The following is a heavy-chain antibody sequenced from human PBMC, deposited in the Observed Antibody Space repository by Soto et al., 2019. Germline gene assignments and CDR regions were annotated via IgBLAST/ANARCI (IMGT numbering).Heavy chain of an antibody. CDR1: GGSIISHL. Sequence: KPSETLSLTCTVSGGSIISHLWSWIRQPPGKGLEWIGYVSHSGSTTHNPSLKSRVTISLDTSKDQVSLQLRSVTAADTAVYYCAREGPLSGDAFDIWGRGTKVTVSS. V-gene: IGHV4-59*11. D-gene: IGHD3-16*01. J-gene: IGHJ3*02. CDR3: AREGPLSGDAFDI. CDR2: VSHSGST.